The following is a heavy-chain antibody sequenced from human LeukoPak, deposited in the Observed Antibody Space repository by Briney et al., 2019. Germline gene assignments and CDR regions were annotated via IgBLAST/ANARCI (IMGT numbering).Heavy chain of an antibody. CDR2: INPNSGGT. Sequence: GASVKVSCKASGYTFTGYYMHWVRQAPGQGLEWMGWINPNSGGTNSAQKFQGRVPMTRDTSISTAYMELSRLRSDDTAVYYCARRWSSGWPFDYWGQGTLVTVSS. CDR3: ARRWSSGWPFDY. D-gene: IGHD6-25*01. V-gene: IGHV1-2*02. CDR1: GYTFTGYY. J-gene: IGHJ4*02.